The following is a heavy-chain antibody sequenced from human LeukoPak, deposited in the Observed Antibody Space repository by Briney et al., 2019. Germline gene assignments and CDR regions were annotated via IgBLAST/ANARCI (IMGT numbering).Heavy chain of an antibody. CDR3: ARAYTLRDSDPSY. CDR2: IYYSGST. J-gene: IGHJ4*02. Sequence: SQTLSLTCTVSGGSISSGNYYWSWIRQPPGKGLEWIGYIYYSGSTYYNPSLNSRVTISLDTSKNQFSLKLSSVTAADTAVYYCARAYTLRDSDPSYWGQGTLVTVSS. V-gene: IGHV4-30-4*01. D-gene: IGHD3-22*01. CDR1: GGSISSGNYY.